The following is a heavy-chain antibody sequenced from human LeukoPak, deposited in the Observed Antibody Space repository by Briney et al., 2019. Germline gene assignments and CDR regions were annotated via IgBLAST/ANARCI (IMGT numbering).Heavy chain of an antibody. V-gene: IGHV4-39*01. CDR2: FYYTGTT. Sequence: SETLSLTCTVSGGSIRSSSYYWDWIRQPPGKGLEWIGSFYYTGTTFYNPSLKSQVSISVDTSKNQFSLKLTSVTATDTAVYYCARLREDTSMFNWFDPWGQGTLVTVFS. D-gene: IGHD5-18*01. CDR1: GGSIRSSSYY. CDR3: ARLREDTSMFNWFDP. J-gene: IGHJ5*02.